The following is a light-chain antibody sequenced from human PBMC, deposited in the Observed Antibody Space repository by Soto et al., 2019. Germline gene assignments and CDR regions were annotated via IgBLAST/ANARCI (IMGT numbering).Light chain of an antibody. CDR2: GNS. V-gene: IGLV1-40*01. Sequence: QPVLTQPPSVSGAPGQRVTISCTGSSSNIGAGYDVHWYQQLPGTAPKRLIYGNSNRPSGVPDRLSGSKSGTSASLAITGLQAEDEADYYCQSYDSSLSGYVFGTGTKLTVL. CDR1: SSNIGAGYD. CDR3: QSYDSSLSGYV. J-gene: IGLJ1*01.